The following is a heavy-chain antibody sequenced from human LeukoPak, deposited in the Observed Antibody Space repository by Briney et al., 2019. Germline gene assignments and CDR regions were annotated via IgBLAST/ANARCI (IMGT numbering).Heavy chain of an antibody. Sequence: GGSLRLSCAVSGFTFSNYAMSWVRQAPGKGLEWVSAISGSDGSTSYADSVKGRFTISRDNSKNTLCLQMNSLRAEDTAVYYCAKRLHSSNWYAAFDCWGQGTLVTVSS. CDR3: AKRLHSSNWYAAFDC. CDR1: GFTFSNYA. D-gene: IGHD6-13*01. J-gene: IGHJ4*02. CDR2: ISGSDGST. V-gene: IGHV3-23*01.